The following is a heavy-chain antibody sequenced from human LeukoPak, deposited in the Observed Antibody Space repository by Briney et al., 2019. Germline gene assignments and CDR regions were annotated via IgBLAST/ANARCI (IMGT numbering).Heavy chain of an antibody. CDR1: GASIRSSSYC. V-gene: IGHV4-31*03. CDR3: ARLRNWFDP. J-gene: IGHJ5*02. Sequence: SGTLSLTCTVSGASIRSSSYCWGWIRQPPGKGLEWIGYIYYSGSTYYNPSLKSRVTISVDTSKNQFSLKLSSVTAADTAVYYCARLRNWFDPWGQGTLVTVSS. CDR2: IYYSGST. D-gene: IGHD3-3*01.